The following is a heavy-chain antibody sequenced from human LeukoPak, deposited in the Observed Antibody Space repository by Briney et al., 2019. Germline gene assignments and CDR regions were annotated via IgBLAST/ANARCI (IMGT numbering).Heavy chain of an antibody. J-gene: IGHJ4*02. D-gene: IGHD2-8*01. V-gene: IGHV1-18*01. CDR3: ARAAPRDCTNGICWVDY. Sequence: VASVKVYCKASGYSFTNYGFTWVRQAPGQGLEWMGWINANNGNTNYAQRLQGRVTMTIDTSTNTAYMELRSLRSDDTAVYYCARAAPRDCTNGICWVDYWGQGTLVTVSS. CDR2: INANNGNT. CDR1: GYSFTNYG.